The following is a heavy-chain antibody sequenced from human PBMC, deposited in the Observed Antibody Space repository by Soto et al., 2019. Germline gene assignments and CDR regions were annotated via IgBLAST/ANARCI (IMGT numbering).Heavy chain of an antibody. Sequence: QVQLVESGGGVVQPGRSLRLSCAASGFTFSSYGMHWVRQAPGKGLEWVAVIWSDGSNKYYADSVKGRFTISRDNSKNTLYLQMNSLRAEDTAVYYCARNTYDSSGYYYFDYWGQGTLVTVSS. V-gene: IGHV3-33*01. J-gene: IGHJ4*02. CDR3: ARNTYDSSGYYYFDY. D-gene: IGHD3-22*01. CDR2: IWSDGSNK. CDR1: GFTFSSYG.